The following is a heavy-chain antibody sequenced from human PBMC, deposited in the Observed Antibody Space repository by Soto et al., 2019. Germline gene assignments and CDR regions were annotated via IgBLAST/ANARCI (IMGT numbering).Heavy chain of an antibody. D-gene: IGHD4-4*01. J-gene: IGHJ6*02. CDR3: ATSTGSYYYYGMDV. CDR2: IGSSSSDR. Sequence: EVQLVESGGGLVQPGGPLRLSCAASGLTFSGYSMTWVRQAPGKGLEWVSHIGSSSSDRYYADSVKGRFTISRDNAQKSLYLQMNSLRDEDTAVYHCATSTGSYYYYGMDVWGQGTTVTVSS. V-gene: IGHV3-48*02. CDR1: GLTFSGYS.